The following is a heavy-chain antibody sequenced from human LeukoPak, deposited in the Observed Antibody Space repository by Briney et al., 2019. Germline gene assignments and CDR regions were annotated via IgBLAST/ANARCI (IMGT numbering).Heavy chain of an antibody. Sequence: PSETLSLTCTVSGGSISSGDYYWSWIRQPPGKGLEWIGYIYYSGSTYYNPSLKSRVTISVDTSKNQFSLKLSSVTAADTAVYYCARSSGYDTNWFDPRGQGTLVTVSS. J-gene: IGHJ5*02. CDR2: IYYSGST. CDR1: GGSISSGDYY. CDR3: ARSSGYDTNWFDP. V-gene: IGHV4-30-4*01. D-gene: IGHD5-12*01.